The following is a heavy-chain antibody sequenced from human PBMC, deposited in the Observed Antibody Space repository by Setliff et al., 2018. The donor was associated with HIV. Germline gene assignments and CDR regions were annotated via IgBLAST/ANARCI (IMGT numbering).Heavy chain of an antibody. CDR3: VRHVWSDDFLVPGWFDS. V-gene: IGHV4-39*01. Sequence: PSETLSLTCTVSGGSIINSRYFWGWIRQPPGKGLEWIGSVYYSGITYYSSSLKSRVTVSVDTSRFQFSLKLTSVTAADTAVYKCVRHVWSDDFLVPGWFDSWSQGTLVTVSS. D-gene: IGHD3-3*01. CDR2: VYYSGIT. CDR1: GGSIINSRYF. J-gene: IGHJ5*01.